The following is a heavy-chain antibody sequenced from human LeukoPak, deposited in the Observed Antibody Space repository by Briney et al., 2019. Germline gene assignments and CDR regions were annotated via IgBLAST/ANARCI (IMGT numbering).Heavy chain of an antibody. CDR2: IKNDGSEE. CDR3: ARQPIYEAYFDF. V-gene: IGHV3-7*01. CDR1: GFPFDRYW. D-gene: IGHD3-16*01. J-gene: IGHJ4*02. Sequence: TGGSLRLSCVASGFPFDRYWMSWVRQAPGKGLEWVANIKNDGSEENFVDSVKGRFTISRDNAENSLFLQMNSLRADDTAVYFCARQPIYEAYFDFWGQGTLVTVSS.